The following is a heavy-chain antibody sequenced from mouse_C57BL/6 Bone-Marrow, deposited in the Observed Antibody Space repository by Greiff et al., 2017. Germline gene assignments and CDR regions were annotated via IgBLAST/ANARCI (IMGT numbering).Heavy chain of an antibody. J-gene: IGHJ4*01. Sequence: EVHLVESGGGLVKPGGSLKLSCAASGFTFSDYGMHWVRQAPEKGLEWVAYISSGSSTIYYADTVKGRFTISRDNAKNTLFLQMTSLRSEDTAMYYCASYYSKDYYAMDYWGQGTSVTVSS. D-gene: IGHD2-5*01. CDR3: ASYYSKDYYAMDY. V-gene: IGHV5-17*01. CDR2: ISSGSSTI. CDR1: GFTFSDYG.